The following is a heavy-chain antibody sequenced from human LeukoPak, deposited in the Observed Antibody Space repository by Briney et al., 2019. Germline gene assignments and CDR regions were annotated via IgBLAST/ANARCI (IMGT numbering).Heavy chain of an antibody. Sequence: GGSLRLSCAASGFTFSSYWMHWVRQAPGKGLMWVSRIKSDGSETSYADSVKGRFTISRDNARNTLYLQMNSLRPEDTAIYYCAGARVFNVLDVWARGPRSPSP. D-gene: IGHD3-16*01. V-gene: IGHV3-74*01. CDR1: GFTFSSYW. J-gene: IGHJ6*02. CDR2: IKSDGSET. CDR3: AGARVFNVLDV.